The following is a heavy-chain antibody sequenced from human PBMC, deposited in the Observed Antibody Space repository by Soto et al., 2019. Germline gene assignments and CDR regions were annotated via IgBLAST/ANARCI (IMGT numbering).Heavy chain of an antibody. Sequence: ASVKVSCKVSGYTLTELSMHWVRQAPGKGLEWMRGFDPEDGETIYAQKFQGRVTMTEDTSTDTAYMELSSLRSEDTAVYYCATVGVAVQYYYYGMDVWGQGTTVTVSS. CDR2: FDPEDGET. CDR3: ATVGVAVQYYYYGMDV. V-gene: IGHV1-24*01. D-gene: IGHD3-16*01. CDR1: GYTLTELS. J-gene: IGHJ6*02.